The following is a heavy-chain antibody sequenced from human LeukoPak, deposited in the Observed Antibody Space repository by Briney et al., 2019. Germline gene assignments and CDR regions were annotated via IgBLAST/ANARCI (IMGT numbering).Heavy chain of an antibody. CDR1: GFTFSSYV. Sequence: GGSLRLSCAASGFTFSSYVMNWVRRAPGKGLQWVLAISSSGGSTYYADSVKGRFTISRDKSKDTLFMQMNSLRAEDTAVYYCARGYRSGWYYGLYFDYWGQGTLVTVSS. J-gene: IGHJ4*02. CDR2: ISSSGGST. CDR3: ARGYRSGWYYGLYFDY. D-gene: IGHD6-19*01. V-gene: IGHV3-23*01.